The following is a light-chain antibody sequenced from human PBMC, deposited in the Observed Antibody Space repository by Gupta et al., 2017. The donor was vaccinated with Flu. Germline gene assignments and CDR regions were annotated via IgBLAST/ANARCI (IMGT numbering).Light chain of an antibody. J-gene: IGKJ5*01. Sequence: EIVLTQSPAPLSLSPGERATLSCRASQSVSSYLAWSQQKPGQAPRLLIYDASNRATGIPARFSGSRCGIYLSLTSSIREQEDFAVYYFQQRSNSASLTFGQGTRLEIK. CDR3: QQRSNSASLT. V-gene: IGKV3-11*01. CDR2: DAS. CDR1: QSVSSY.